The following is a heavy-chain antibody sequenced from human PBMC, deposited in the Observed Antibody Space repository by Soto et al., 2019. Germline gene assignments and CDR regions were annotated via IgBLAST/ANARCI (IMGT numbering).Heavy chain of an antibody. J-gene: IGHJ4*02. Sequence: GGSLRLSCAASGFTFSSYSMNWVRQAPGKGLEWVGRIKSKTDGGTTDYAAPVKGRFTISRDDSKNTLYLQMNSLKTEDTAVYYCTTDRGALRSPPGYWGQGTLVTVSS. CDR3: TTDRGALRSPPGY. CDR1: GFTFSSYS. D-gene: IGHD2-15*01. CDR2: IKSKTDGGTT. V-gene: IGHV3-15*01.